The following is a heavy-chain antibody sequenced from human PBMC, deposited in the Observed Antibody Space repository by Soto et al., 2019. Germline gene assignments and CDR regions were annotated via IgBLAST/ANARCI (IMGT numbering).Heavy chain of an antibody. J-gene: IGHJ4*02. D-gene: IGHD3-22*01. Sequence: QLQLQESGPGLVKPSETLSLTCTVSGGSISSSSYYWGWIRQPPGKGLEWIGSIYYSGSTYYNPSLKSRVTISVATSKNQFSLRLSSVTAADTAVYYCARRREIRARITMIVVARYFDYWGQGTLVTVSS. CDR2: IYYSGST. V-gene: IGHV4-39*01. CDR3: ARRREIRARITMIVVARYFDY. CDR1: GGSISSSSYY.